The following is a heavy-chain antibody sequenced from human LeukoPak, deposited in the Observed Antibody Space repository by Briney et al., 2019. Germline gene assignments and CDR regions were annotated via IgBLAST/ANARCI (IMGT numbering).Heavy chain of an antibody. V-gene: IGHV1-2*02. CDR3: ARDSGYCTTTSCFHPFDS. CDR2: IIPNSGAT. J-gene: IGHJ4*02. CDR1: GYTFTGYY. Sequence: ASVKVSCKASGYTFTGYYMHWVRQPPGQGLEWMGWIIPNSGATKYAQKFQGRVTMTRDTSISTAYMELSGLRSDDTAVYYCARDSGYCTTTSCFHPFDSWGKGTLVTVSS. D-gene: IGHD2-2*01.